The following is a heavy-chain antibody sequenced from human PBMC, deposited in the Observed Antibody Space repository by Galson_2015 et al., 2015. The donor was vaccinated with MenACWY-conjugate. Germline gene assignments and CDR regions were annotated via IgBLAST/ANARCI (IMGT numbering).Heavy chain of an antibody. CDR1: GYTFNTYY. J-gene: IGHJ6*02. V-gene: IGHV1-46*02. CDR3: ARGRGSYYYGMDV. CDR2: INPDGGST. D-gene: IGHD1-26*01. Sequence: SVKVSCKASGYTFNTYYMHWVRQAPGQGLEWVGIINPDGGSTTYAQKFQGRVTMTRDTSTSTVYMELSSLRSEDTAVYYCARGRGSYYYGMDVWGQGTTVTVSS.